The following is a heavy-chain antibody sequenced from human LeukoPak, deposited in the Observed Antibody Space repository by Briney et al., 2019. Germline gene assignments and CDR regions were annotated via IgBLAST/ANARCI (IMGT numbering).Heavy chain of an antibody. CDR3: AGGPYYYDSSGYYYVGY. J-gene: IGHJ4*02. D-gene: IGHD3-22*01. CDR2: MNPNSGNT. V-gene: IGHV1-8*01. Sequence: GASVKVSCKASGYTFTSYDINWVRQATGQGLEWMGWMNPNSGNTGYAQKFQGRVTMTRNTSISTAYMELSSLRSEDTAVYYCAGGPYYYDSSGYYYVGYWGQGTLVTVSS. CDR1: GYTFTSYD.